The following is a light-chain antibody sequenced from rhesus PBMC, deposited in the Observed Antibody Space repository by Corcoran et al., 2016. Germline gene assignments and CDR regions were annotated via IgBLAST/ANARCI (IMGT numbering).Light chain of an antibody. Sequence: DIQMTQSPSSLSASVGDRVTITSQASQGISSRLAWYQQKPGKAPKLLIYAAFSLQSGVPSRFSGSGSGTDFTLPISSLQPEDFATYCCRPHNSYPRTFGQGTKVEIK. CDR1: QGISSR. J-gene: IGKJ1*01. V-gene: IGKV1-33*02. CDR2: AAF. CDR3: RPHNSYPRT.